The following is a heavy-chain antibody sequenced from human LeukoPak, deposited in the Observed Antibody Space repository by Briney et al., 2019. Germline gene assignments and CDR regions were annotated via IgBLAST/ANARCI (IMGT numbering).Heavy chain of an antibody. Sequence: SETLSLTCTVSGGSISSYYWSWIRQPPGKGLEWIGYIYTSGSTNYNPSLKSRVTISVDTSKNQFSLKLSSVTAADTAVYYCARGGGDSSGYYQYYFDYWGQGTLVTVSS. CDR2: IYTSGST. J-gene: IGHJ4*02. CDR1: GGSISSYY. CDR3: ARGGGDSSGYYQYYFDY. V-gene: IGHV4-4*09. D-gene: IGHD3-22*01.